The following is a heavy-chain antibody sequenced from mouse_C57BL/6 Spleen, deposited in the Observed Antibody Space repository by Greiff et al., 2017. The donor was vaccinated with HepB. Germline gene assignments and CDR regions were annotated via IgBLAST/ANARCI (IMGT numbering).Heavy chain of an antibody. CDR2: INPGSGGT. CDR1: GYAFTNYL. CDR3: ARSGDGYYEGYAMDY. V-gene: IGHV1-54*01. D-gene: IGHD2-3*01. Sequence: QVQLQQSGAELVMPGTSVKVSCKASGYAFTNYLIEWVKQRPGQGLEWIGVINPGSGGTNYNEKFKGKATLTADKSSSTAYMQLSSLTSEDSAVYFCARSGDGYYEGYAMDYWGQGTSVTVSS. J-gene: IGHJ4*01.